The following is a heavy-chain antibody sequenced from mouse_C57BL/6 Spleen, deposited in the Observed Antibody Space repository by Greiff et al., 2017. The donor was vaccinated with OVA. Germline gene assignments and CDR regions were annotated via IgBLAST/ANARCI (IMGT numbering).Heavy chain of an antibody. Sequence: EVQLVESGEGLVKPGGSLKLSCAASGFTFSSYAMSWVRQTPEKRLEWVAYISSGGGYTNYADTVKGRFTISRDNARNTLYLQMSSLKSEDTAMYYCTRDYYGSSYGFHYYAMDYWGQGTSVTVSS. CDR3: TRDYYGSSYGFHYYAMDY. CDR2: ISSGGGYT. D-gene: IGHD1-1*01. V-gene: IGHV5-9-1*02. J-gene: IGHJ4*01. CDR1: GFTFSSYA.